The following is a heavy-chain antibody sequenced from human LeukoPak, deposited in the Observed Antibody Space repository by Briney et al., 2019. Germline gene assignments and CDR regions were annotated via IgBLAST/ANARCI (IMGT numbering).Heavy chain of an antibody. D-gene: IGHD4-17*01. CDR1: GFTFSSYW. V-gene: IGHV3-7*01. Sequence: GSLRLSCAASGFTFSSYWMSWVRQAPGKGLEWVANIKQDGSEKYYVDSVKGRFTISRDNSKNTLYLQMNSLRAEDTAVYYCAKGPLGTVTTRAFDIWGQGTMVTVSS. CDR3: AKGPLGTVTTRAFDI. J-gene: IGHJ3*02. CDR2: IKQDGSEK.